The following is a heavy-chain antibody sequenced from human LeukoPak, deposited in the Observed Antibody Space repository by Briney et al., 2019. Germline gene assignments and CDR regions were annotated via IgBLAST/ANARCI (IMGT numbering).Heavy chain of an antibody. CDR1: GGSISSYY. J-gene: IGHJ6*03. CDR3: ARGGYSSSWNNALIYYYYYMDV. Sequence: PSEALSLTCTVSGGSISSYYWSWIRQPPGKGLEWIGYIYYSGSTNYNPSLKSRVTISVDPSKNQFSLKLSSVTAADTAVYYCARGGYSSSWNNALIYYYYYMDVWGKGTTVTVSS. V-gene: IGHV4-59*01. D-gene: IGHD6-13*01. CDR2: IYYSGST.